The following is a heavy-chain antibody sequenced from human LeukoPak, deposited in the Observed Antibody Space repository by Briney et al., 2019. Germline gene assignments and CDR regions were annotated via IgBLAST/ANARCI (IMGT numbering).Heavy chain of an antibody. CDR1: GYTLTELS. J-gene: IGHJ4*02. D-gene: IGHD3-22*01. Sequence: ASVKVSCKVSGYTLTELSMHWVRQAPGKGLEWMGGFDPEDGETIYAQKFQGRVTITTDESTSTAYMELSSLRSEDTAVYYCARDLPPTLYDSSGYYLDYWGQGTLVTVSS. CDR3: ARDLPPTLYDSSGYYLDY. CDR2: FDPEDGET. V-gene: IGHV1-24*01.